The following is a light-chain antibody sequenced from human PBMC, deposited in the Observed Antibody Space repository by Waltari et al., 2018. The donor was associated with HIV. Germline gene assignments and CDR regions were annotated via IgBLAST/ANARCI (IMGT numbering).Light chain of an antibody. J-gene: IGLJ3*02. CDR1: NIGTTG. V-gene: IGLV3-21*02. Sequence: SYVLTPPPSVSVAPGQTARLTGGGDNIGTTGVHLYQPKPGQVPVLVIYDDSNRPSGIPDRFSGFDSGNTATLTVRRVEAGDEADYYCQVWDSGSDQGVFGGGTKLTVL. CDR3: QVWDSGSDQGV. CDR2: DDS.